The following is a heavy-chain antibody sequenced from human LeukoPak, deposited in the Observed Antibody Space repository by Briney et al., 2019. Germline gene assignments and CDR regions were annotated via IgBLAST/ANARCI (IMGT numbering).Heavy chain of an antibody. CDR1: GYTFTGYY. J-gene: IGHJ5*02. D-gene: IGHD2-2*01. CDR3: ARGRRVVVPAANWFDP. Sequence: GASVKVSCKASGYTFTGYYMHWVRQAPGQGLEWVGWINPNSGGTNYAQKFQGRVTMTRDTSISTAYMELSRLRPDDTAVYYCARGRRVVVPAANWFDPWGQGTLVTVSS. V-gene: IGHV1-2*02. CDR2: INPNSGGT.